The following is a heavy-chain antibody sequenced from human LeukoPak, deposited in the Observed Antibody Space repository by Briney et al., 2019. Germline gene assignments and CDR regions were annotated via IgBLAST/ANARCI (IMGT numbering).Heavy chain of an antibody. CDR3: ARGREDYSKGFDP. Sequence: SETLSLTCAVYGGSFSGYYWSWIRRPPGKGLEWIGEINHSGSTNYNPSLKSRVTISVDTSKNQFSLKLSSVTAADTAVYYCARGREDYSKGFDPWGQGTLVTVSS. CDR2: INHSGST. V-gene: IGHV4-34*01. J-gene: IGHJ5*02. D-gene: IGHD2-15*01. CDR1: GGSFSGYY.